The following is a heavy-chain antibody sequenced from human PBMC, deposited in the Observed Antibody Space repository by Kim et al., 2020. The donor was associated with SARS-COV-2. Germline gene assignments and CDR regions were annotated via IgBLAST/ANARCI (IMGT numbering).Heavy chain of an antibody. D-gene: IGHD1-26*01. J-gene: IGHJ3*02. CDR3: AKDTGSSPDAFDI. V-gene: IGHV3-23*01. Sequence: YADSVKGRFTISRDNSKNTLYLQMNSLRAEDTAVYYCAKDTGSSPDAFDIWGQGTMVTVSS.